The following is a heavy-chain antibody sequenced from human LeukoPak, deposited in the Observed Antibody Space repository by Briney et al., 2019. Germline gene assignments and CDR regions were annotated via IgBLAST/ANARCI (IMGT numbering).Heavy chain of an antibody. CDR1: GGSISSSSYY. CDR3: ARHGAVAGFYYYYYMDV. CDR2: IYYSGST. D-gene: IGHD6-19*01. V-gene: IGHV4-39*01. J-gene: IGHJ6*03. Sequence: SETLSLACTVSGGSISSSSYYWGCMRQPPGKGLEWIGSIYYSGSTYYNPSLKSRVTISVDTSKNQFSLKLSSVTAADTAVYYCARHGAVAGFYYYYYMDVWGKGTTVTVSS.